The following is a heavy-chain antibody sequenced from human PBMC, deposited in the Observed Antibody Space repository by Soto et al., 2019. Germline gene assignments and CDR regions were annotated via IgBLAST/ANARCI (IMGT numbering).Heavy chain of an antibody. CDR2: IYYSGST. CDR3: ARRLYYYGSGSYLRYYYGMDV. D-gene: IGHD3-10*01. CDR1: GGSISSSSYY. V-gene: IGHV4-39*01. J-gene: IGHJ6*02. Sequence: SETLSLTCTVSGGSISSSSYYWGWIRQPPGKGLEWIGSIYYSGSTYYNPSLKSRVTISVDTSKNQFSLKLSSVTAADTAVYYCARRLYYYGSGSYLRYYYGMDVWGQGTTVTVSS.